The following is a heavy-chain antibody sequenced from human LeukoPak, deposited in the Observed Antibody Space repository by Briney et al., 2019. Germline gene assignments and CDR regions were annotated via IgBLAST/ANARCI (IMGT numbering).Heavy chain of an antibody. CDR3: ARSGTAAGRRDY. D-gene: IGHD6-13*01. CDR2: IYTSGST. CDR1: GGSISSYY. Sequence: SETLSLTCTVSGGSISSYYWSWIRQPAGKGLEWIGRIYTSGSTNYNPSLKSRVTMSVDTSKNQFSLKLSSVTPADTAVYYCARSGTAAGRRDYWGQGTLVTVSS. V-gene: IGHV4-4*07. J-gene: IGHJ4*02.